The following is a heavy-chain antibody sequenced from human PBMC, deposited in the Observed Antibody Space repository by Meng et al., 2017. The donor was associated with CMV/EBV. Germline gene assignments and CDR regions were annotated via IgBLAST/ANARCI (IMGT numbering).Heavy chain of an antibody. D-gene: IGHD3-22*01. V-gene: IGHV3-49*04. Sequence: GEALKIACTAPGCIVGDYAMSWVRQAPGKGLEWVGFIRSKAYGGTTEYAASVKGRFTISRDDSKSIAYRQMNSLKAEDTAVYYCTRAPADYYDSSGYYQAPDYWGQGTLVTVSS. CDR2: IRSKAYGGTT. CDR3: TRAPADYYDSSGYYQAPDY. CDR1: GCIVGDYA. J-gene: IGHJ4*02.